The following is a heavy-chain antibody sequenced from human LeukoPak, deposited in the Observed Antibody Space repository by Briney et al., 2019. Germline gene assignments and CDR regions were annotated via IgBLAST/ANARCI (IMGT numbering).Heavy chain of an antibody. CDR3: ARSYYDNLWGGGAYFDR. Sequence: GESLKTSCKGSGYPFSTLWIGWVRQMPGKGREWIGIIYSSDSNTKYSTSFRGPVPLSADKSINTAYLQWGRLKAADTAIYYCARSYYDNLWGGGAYFDRWGQGTLVTVSS. J-gene: IGHJ4*02. D-gene: IGHD3-16*01. V-gene: IGHV5-51*01. CDR1: GYPFSTLW. CDR2: IYSSDSNT.